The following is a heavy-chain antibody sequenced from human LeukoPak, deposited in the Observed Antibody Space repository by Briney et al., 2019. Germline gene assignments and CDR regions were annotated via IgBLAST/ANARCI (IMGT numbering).Heavy chain of an antibody. V-gene: IGHV3-7*01. CDR2: IKKDGSER. Sequence: PGGSLRLSCAASGFTFSSYWMNWVRQAPGKGLEWVANIKKDGSERYYVDSVKGRFTISRDNTKKSLYLQMNTLRAEDTAVYYCARGLAGPPQEAFDIWGQGTMVTVSP. CDR1: GFTFSSYW. J-gene: IGHJ3*02. CDR3: ARGLAGPPQEAFDI.